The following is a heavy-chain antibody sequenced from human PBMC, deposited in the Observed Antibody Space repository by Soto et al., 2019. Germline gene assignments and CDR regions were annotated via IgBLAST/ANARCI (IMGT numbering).Heavy chain of an antibody. CDR3: ARSPRSSPYFEY. V-gene: IGHV5-51*01. CDR1: GYTFSNFW. J-gene: IGHJ4*02. D-gene: IGHD6-13*01. Sequence: GESLKISCQCSGYTFSNFWIGWLRQLPVKGIEWMGIIYPGDHETRYSPSFHGKVTISADKSINTAYLQWNSLEASDTAFYFCARSPRSSPYFEYWGQGALVTVSS. CDR2: IYPGDHET.